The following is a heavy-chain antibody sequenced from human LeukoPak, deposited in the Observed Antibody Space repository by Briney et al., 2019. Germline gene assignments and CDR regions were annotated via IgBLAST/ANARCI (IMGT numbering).Heavy chain of an antibody. CDR1: GFTFSSYS. Sequence: PGGSLRLSCAASGFTFSSYSMNWVRQPPGKGLEWIGYIYYSGSTNYNPSLKSRVTISVDTSKNQFSLKLSSVTAADTAVYYCARREELAAFDIWGQGTMVTVSS. CDR2: IYYSGST. V-gene: IGHV4-59*08. J-gene: IGHJ3*02. D-gene: IGHD3-10*01. CDR3: ARREELAAFDI.